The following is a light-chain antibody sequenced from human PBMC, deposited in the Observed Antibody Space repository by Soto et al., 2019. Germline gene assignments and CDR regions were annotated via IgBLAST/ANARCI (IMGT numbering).Light chain of an antibody. CDR2: DTT. CDR3: QYFDNSPLYT. CDR1: QSGSIHS. J-gene: IGKJ5*01. Sequence: EMVLTQSPGTLALSPGERATLSCRASQSGSIHSLARYQQKPGQAPTLLIYDTTTRAPGIPDRFSGSGSGTDFTLTISRMEPEDLAVYYCQYFDNSPLYTFGQGTRLENK. V-gene: IGKV3-20*01.